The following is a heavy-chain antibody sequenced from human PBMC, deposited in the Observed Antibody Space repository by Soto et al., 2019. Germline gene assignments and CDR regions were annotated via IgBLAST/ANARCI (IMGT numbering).Heavy chain of an antibody. V-gene: IGHV1-2*04. Sequence: QVQLVQSGAEVKKPGASVKVSCKASRYTFTGYYMHWVRQAPGQGLEWMGWINPNSGGTNYAQKFQGWVTRTRDTSISTAYMELSRLRSDDTAVYYCARESTPFVAWISSGWHNWFDPWGQGTLVTVSS. D-gene: IGHD6-19*01. CDR1: RYTFTGYY. CDR3: ARESTPFVAWISSGWHNWFDP. CDR2: INPNSGGT. J-gene: IGHJ5*02.